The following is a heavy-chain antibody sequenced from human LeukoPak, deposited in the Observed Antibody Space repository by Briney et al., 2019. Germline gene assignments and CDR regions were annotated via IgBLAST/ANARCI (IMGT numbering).Heavy chain of an antibody. J-gene: IGHJ5*02. D-gene: IGHD6-19*01. CDR1: GVAISRGGYA. CDR2: IYHSGTT. Sequence: PSETLSLTCAVSGVAISRGGYAWNWIRQPPGKGLEWIAYIYHSGTTYYNPSLKSRATISVDTSKNQFSLKLSSVTAADTAVYYCVRGRYSSGWFKDENWFDPWGQGIPVTVSS. CDR3: VRGRYSSGWFKDENWFDP. V-gene: IGHV4-30-4*07.